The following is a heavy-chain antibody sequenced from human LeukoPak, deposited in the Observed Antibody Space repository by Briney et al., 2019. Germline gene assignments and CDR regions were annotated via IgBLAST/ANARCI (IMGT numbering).Heavy chain of an antibody. V-gene: IGHV3-23*01. Sequence: PGGSLRLSCAASGLHFSGTAMSWVRQAPGKGLEWVSAISHDGMNAYYADSVKGRFTISRDNSTKTVSLEMSSLTAADTGVYYCAKDGAQYSSGPECDPRGQGALVTVSP. D-gene: IGHD6-19*01. CDR3: AKDGAQYSSGPECDP. CDR2: ISHDGMNA. CDR1: GLHFSGTA. J-gene: IGHJ5*02.